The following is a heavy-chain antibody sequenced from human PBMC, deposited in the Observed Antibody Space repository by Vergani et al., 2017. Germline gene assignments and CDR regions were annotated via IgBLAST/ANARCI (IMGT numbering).Heavy chain of an antibody. Sequence: QVQLQESGPGLVKPSETLSLTCTVSGGSISSYYWSWIRQPPGKGLEWIGYIYYSGSTNYNPSLKSRVTISVDTSKNQFSLNLSSVTAADTAVYYCAREGYDFWSGYYTGAFDIWGQGTMVTVSS. CDR3: AREGYDFWSGYYTGAFDI. CDR2: IYYSGST. J-gene: IGHJ3*02. D-gene: IGHD3-3*01. CDR1: GGSISSYY. V-gene: IGHV4-59*01.